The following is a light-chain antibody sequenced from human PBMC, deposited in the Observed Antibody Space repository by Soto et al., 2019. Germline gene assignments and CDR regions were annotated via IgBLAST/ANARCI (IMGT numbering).Light chain of an antibody. CDR3: QHYDNTPYT. J-gene: IGKJ2*01. CDR1: QSVSIS. V-gene: IGKV3-20*01. Sequence: EIVLTQSPGALSLSPGERVTFSCRASQSVSISLAWHQQKPGQAPRLLIYGASIRATGIPDRFSGSGSGTDFTLTITRLEPEDSAVYYCQHYDNTPYTFGKGTKLEIK. CDR2: GAS.